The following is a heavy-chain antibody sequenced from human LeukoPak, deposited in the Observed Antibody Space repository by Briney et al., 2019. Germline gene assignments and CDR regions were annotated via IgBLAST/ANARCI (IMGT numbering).Heavy chain of an antibody. D-gene: IGHD2-15*01. CDR2: ISSSSSYI. Sequence: GGSLRLSCAASGFTFSSYSMNWVRQAPGKGLEWVSSISSSSSYIYYADSVKGRFTISRDNAKNSLYLQMNSLRAEDTAVYYCARVSSGGSCYYYYGMDVWGQGTTVTVSS. V-gene: IGHV3-21*01. J-gene: IGHJ6*02. CDR3: ARVSSGGSCYYYYGMDV. CDR1: GFTFSSYS.